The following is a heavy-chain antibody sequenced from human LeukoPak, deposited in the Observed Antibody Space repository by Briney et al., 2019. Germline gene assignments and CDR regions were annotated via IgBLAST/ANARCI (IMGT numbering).Heavy chain of an antibody. D-gene: IGHD5-12*01. CDR3: ARDERGYSGYDLSDIDY. CDR2: ISAYNGNT. CDR1: GYTFTSYG. V-gene: IGHV1-18*01. J-gene: IGHJ4*02. Sequence: ASVKVSCKASGYTFTSYGISWVRQAPGQGLEWMGWISAYNGNTNYAQKLQGRVTMTTDTSTSTAYMELRSLRSDDTAVYYCARDERGYSGYDLSDIDYWGQGTLVTVSS.